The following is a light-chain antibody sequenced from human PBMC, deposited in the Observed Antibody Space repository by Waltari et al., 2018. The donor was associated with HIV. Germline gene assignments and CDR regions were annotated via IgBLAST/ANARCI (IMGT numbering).Light chain of an antibody. Sequence: DIVMTQSPESLTVSLGARATINCKSSQSLLFSSTGKNFLAWYQLRPGQPPKLRLSWATSRETGVPERFGGTASGTNFTLTIDNFQAEDVAIYYCQQYFTNPRTFGQGTELQI. CDR3: QQYFTNPRT. V-gene: IGKV4-1*01. CDR1: QSLLFSSTGKNF. J-gene: IGKJ2*01. CDR2: WAT.